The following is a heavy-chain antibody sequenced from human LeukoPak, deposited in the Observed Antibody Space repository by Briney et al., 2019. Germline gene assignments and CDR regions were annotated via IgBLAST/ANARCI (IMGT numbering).Heavy chain of an antibody. Sequence: SVKVSCKASGVTFDNYAVSWVREAPGLGLEWMGRIIPMLGKTNSAQKFQDRVTITADKSTGTAYMELTNLRPDDTAVYFCARGLFGGFAAAPFDHWGQGTLVTVSP. CDR1: GVTFDNYA. J-gene: IGHJ4*02. CDR3: ARGLFGGFAAAPFDH. CDR2: IIPMLGKT. D-gene: IGHD2-2*01. V-gene: IGHV1-69*04.